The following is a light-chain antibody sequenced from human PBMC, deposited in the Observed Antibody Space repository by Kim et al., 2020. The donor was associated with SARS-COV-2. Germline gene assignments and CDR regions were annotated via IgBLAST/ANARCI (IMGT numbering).Light chain of an antibody. J-gene: IGKJ4*01. CDR2: EAS. Sequence: LSPGETASLSRGASQSVSSFLALYIQKPRQAPRLLRYEASHMATGIPARISGGGSGTDFTLFISGLGPEEFAVYYCLQRKNWTLTFGGGT. CDR3: LQRKNWTLT. V-gene: IGKV3-11*01. CDR1: QSVSSF.